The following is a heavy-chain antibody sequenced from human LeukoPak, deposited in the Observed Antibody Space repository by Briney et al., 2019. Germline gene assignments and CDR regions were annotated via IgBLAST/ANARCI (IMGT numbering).Heavy chain of an antibody. V-gene: IGHV4-34*01. CDR2: INHSGST. Sequence: PSETLSLTCAVYGGSFSGYYWSWIRQPPGKGLEWIGEINHSGSTNYNPSLKSRVTISVDTSKNQFSLKLSSVTAADTAVYYCASFTGSNWFDPWGQGTLVTVSS. CDR3: ASFTGSNWFDP. D-gene: IGHD2-15*01. J-gene: IGHJ5*02. CDR1: GGSFSGYY.